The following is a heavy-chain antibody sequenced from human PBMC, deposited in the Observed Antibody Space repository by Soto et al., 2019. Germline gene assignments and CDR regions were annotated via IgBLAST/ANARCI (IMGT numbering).Heavy chain of an antibody. CDR3: ARSAGSAVTLYYYYMDV. V-gene: IGHV1-18*01. CDR1: GYTFTSYG. D-gene: IGHD4-4*01. Sequence: GASVKVSCKASGYTFTSYGISWVRQAPGQGLEWMGWISAYNGNTNYAQKLQGRVTMTTDTSTSTAYMELRSLRSDDTAVYYCARSAGSAVTLYYYYMDVWGKGTTVTVSS. J-gene: IGHJ6*03. CDR2: ISAYNGNT.